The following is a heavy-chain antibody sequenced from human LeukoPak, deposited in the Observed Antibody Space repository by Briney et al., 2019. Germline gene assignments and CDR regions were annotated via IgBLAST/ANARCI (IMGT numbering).Heavy chain of an antibody. CDR2: INPNSGGT. CDR3: ARPQLLSPFDI. D-gene: IGHD2-2*01. J-gene: IGHJ3*02. Sequence: ASVKVSCKASGYTFTNYYMHWVRQAPGQGLEWMGWINPNSGGTNYAQKFQGRVTMTRDTSISTAYMELSRLKSDDTAVYYCARPQLLSPFDIWGQGTMVTVSS. CDR1: GYTFTNYY. V-gene: IGHV1-2*02.